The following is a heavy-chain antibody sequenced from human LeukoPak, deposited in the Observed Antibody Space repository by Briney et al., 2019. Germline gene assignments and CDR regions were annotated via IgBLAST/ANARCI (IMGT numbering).Heavy chain of an antibody. Sequence: TGGSLRLSCAASGFTVSSYYMSWVRQAPGKGLEWVSVIYSGENPYYADSVKGRFTISRDNSKNAVYLQMNSLRAEDTAVYYCARTNFWSGHWGQGTLVTVSS. V-gene: IGHV3-53*01. J-gene: IGHJ4*02. CDR2: IYSGENP. CDR3: ARTNFWSGH. D-gene: IGHD3-3*01. CDR1: GFTVSSYY.